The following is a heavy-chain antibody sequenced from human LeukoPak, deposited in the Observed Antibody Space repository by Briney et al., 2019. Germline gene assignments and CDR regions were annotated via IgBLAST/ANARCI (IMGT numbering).Heavy chain of an antibody. V-gene: IGHV1-8*01. CDR1: GYTFTSYD. D-gene: IGHD2-2*01. CDR3: AREKKTHCSSTSCYYNWFDP. Sequence: WASVKVSCKASGYTFTSYDINWVRQATGQGLEWMGWMNPSSGNTGYAQKFQGRVTMTRNTSISTAYMELSSLRSEDTAVYYCAREKKTHCSSTSCYYNWFDPWGQGTLVTVSS. CDR2: MNPSSGNT. J-gene: IGHJ5*02.